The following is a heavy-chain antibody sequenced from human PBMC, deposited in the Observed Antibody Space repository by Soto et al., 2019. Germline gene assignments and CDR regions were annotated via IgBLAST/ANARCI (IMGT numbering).Heavy chain of an antibody. CDR2: IIPIFNTA. D-gene: IGHD5-12*01. J-gene: IGHJ4*02. CDR3: ARGYTDGPLDY. Sequence: QVQLVQSGAEVKKPGSSVKVSSKASGGTFSSYAISWVRQAPGQGLEWMGGIIPIFNTANYAQKFQGRVTIIADASTSTAYMELSSLRSEDTALYYCARGYTDGPLDYWGQGTLVTVSS. CDR1: GGTFSSYA. V-gene: IGHV1-69*12.